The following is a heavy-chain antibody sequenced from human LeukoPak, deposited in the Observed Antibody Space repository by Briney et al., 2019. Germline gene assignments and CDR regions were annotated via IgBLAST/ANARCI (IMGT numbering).Heavy chain of an antibody. J-gene: IGHJ6*02. CDR1: GGTFSSYA. CDR3: AGYYYGSGSYFDGMDV. V-gene: IGHV1-69*04. D-gene: IGHD3-10*01. CDR2: IIPILGIA. Sequence: ASVKVSCKASGGTFSSYAISWVRQAPGQGLEWMGRIIPILGIANYAQKFQGRVTITADKSASTAYMELSSLRSEDTAVYYCAGYYYGSGSYFDGMDVWGQGTTVTVSS.